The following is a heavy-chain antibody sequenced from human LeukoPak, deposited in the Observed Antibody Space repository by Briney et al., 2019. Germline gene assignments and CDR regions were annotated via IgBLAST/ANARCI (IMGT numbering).Heavy chain of an antibody. CDR2: INPSGGST. V-gene: IGHV1-46*01. J-gene: IGHJ6*02. D-gene: IGHD3-3*01. Sequence: ASVKVSCTASGYTFTSYYMHWVRQAPGQGLEWMGIINPSGGSTSYAQKFQGRVTMTRDTSTSTVYMELSSLRSEDTAVYYCARVLVGYDFWSGYSYYYGMDVWGQGTTVTVAS. CDR3: ARVLVGYDFWSGYSYYYGMDV. CDR1: GYTFTSYY.